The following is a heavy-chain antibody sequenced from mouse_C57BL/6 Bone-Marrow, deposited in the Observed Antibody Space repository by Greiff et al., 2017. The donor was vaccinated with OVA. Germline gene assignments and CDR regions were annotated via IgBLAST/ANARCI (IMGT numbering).Heavy chain of an antibody. V-gene: IGHV1-19*01. CDR3: SREGVRMDY. D-gene: IGHD2-2*01. Sequence: EVQLQQSGPVLVKPGASVKMSCKASGYTFTDYYMNWVKQSHGKSLEWIGVINPYNGGTSYNQKFKGKATLTVDKSSITAYMELNSLTAEDSAVYYCSREGVRMDYWGQGTSVTVSS. J-gene: IGHJ4*01. CDR1: GYTFTDYY. CDR2: INPYNGGT.